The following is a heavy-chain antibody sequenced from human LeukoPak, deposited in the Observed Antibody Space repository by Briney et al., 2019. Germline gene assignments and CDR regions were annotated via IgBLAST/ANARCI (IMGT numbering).Heavy chain of an antibody. Sequence: AASLTLYCAASGFTCSSYEMNWLRQAPGKGLKWVSYISSSGSTIYYAYSVKGRFTISRDNAKNSLYLQMNSLRAEDTAVYYCAREMYSYGTPWYYFDYWGQGTLVTVSS. V-gene: IGHV3-48*03. CDR1: GFTCSSYE. J-gene: IGHJ4*02. CDR3: AREMYSYGTPWYYFDY. CDR2: ISSSGSTI. D-gene: IGHD5-18*01.